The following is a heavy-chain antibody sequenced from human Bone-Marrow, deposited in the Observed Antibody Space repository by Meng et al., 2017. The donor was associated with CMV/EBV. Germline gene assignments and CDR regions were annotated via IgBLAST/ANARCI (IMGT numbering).Heavy chain of an antibody. CDR3: TTEEQTYYFDY. Sequence: SCAASGFTFSSYAMSWVRQAPGKGLEWVGRIKSKTDGGTTDYAAPVKGRFTISRDDSKNTLYLQMNSLKTEDTAVYYCTTEEQTYYFDYWGQGTLVTVSS. CDR2: IKSKTDGGTT. D-gene: IGHD1-26*01. V-gene: IGHV3-15*01. CDR1: GFTFSSYA. J-gene: IGHJ4*02.